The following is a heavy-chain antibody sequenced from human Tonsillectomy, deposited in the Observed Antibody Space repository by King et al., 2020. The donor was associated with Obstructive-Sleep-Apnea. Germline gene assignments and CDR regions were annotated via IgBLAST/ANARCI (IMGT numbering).Heavy chain of an antibody. Sequence: VQLVESGGGLVRPGGSLRLSCAASGFTFSSYAMGWVRQVSGKGLEWVSAITGPGGRTDIADSGKGRFTISRDNSRNTLHLQMNSLGAQDTAIYYCARFNSDYFWGTHRTPPRYFDCWGQGTLVTVSS. D-gene: IGHD3-16*02. CDR1: GFTFSSYA. CDR2: ITGPGGRT. V-gene: IGHV3-23*04. J-gene: IGHJ4*02. CDR3: ARFNSDYFWGTHRTPPRYFDC.